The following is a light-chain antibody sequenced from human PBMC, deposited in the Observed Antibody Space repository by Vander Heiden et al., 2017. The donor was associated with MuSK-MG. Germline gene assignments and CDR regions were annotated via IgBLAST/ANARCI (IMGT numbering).Light chain of an antibody. CDR1: KLGDKY. Sequence: SYELTQPPSVSVSPGQTASITCSGDKLGDKYACWYQQKPGQSPVLVIYQDSKRPSGIPERFSGSNSATTATLTISGTQAVDESYYYCQAWNSSTVVFGTGTKVTVL. CDR2: QDS. CDR3: QAWNSSTVV. V-gene: IGLV3-1*01. J-gene: IGLJ1*01.